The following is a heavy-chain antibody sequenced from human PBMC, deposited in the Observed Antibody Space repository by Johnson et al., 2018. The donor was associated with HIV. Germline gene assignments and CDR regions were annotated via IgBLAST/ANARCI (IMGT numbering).Heavy chain of an antibody. CDR3: ATVGRTTATAQSAFHM. Sequence: VQLVESGGGVVRPGKSLRLSCAASGFTFSDYYMSWIRQAPGKGLEWVAVISYDGSNKYYADSVKGRFTISRDNSKNTLFLQMNSLRPEDTAVYYCATVGRTTATAQSAFHMWGQGTLVTVSS. D-gene: IGHD1-1*01. J-gene: IGHJ3*02. CDR1: GFTFSDYY. V-gene: IGHV3-30*19. CDR2: ISYDGSNK.